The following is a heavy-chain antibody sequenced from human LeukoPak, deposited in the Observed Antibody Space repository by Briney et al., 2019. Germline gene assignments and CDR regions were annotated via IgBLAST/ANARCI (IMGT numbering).Heavy chain of an antibody. V-gene: IGHV4-59*01. CDR1: GGSIRSYY. CDR2: IYCSGST. CDR3: ARLKEGAVNY. D-gene: IGHD3-16*01. Sequence: KSSETLSLTCTVSGGSIRSYYWSWIRQPPGKGREWIGCIYCSGSTNYNPSLNSRVTITVDTSQNQRSLKLSSVTAADTAVYYCARLKEGAVNYWGQGTLVTVSP. J-gene: IGHJ4*02.